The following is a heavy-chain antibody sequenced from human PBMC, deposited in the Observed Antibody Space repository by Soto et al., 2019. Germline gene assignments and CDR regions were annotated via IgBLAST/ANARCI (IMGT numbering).Heavy chain of an antibody. Sequence: GGSLRLSCAASGFTFSSYAMSWVRQAPGKGLEWVSAISGSGGSTYYADSVKGRFTISRDNSKNTLYLQMNSLRAEDTAVYYCAKLLPTITIFGVVTPNFDYWGQGTLVTVSS. V-gene: IGHV3-23*01. CDR2: ISGSGGST. D-gene: IGHD3-3*01. J-gene: IGHJ4*02. CDR1: GFTFSSYA. CDR3: AKLLPTITIFGVVTPNFDY.